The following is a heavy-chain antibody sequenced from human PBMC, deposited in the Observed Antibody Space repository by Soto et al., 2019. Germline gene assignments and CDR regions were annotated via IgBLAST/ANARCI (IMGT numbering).Heavy chain of an antibody. CDR1: GYTFPTYG. CDR3: ARDRGRSCIGGTCPFDY. D-gene: IGHD2-15*01. Sequence: QVQLVQSAAEVRRPGASVKVSCKASGYTFPTYGITWVRQAPGQGLEWMGWISTYDGNTYYAQKLQGRVTMTKDTSTSTAYMELRSLRSDDTAVYYCARDRGRSCIGGTCPFDYWGQGTLFTVSS. V-gene: IGHV1-18*01. J-gene: IGHJ4*02. CDR2: ISTYDGNT.